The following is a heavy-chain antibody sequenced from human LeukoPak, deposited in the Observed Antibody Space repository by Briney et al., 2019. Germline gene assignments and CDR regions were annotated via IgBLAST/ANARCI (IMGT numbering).Heavy chain of an antibody. CDR3: ARGRRDGYNKSLHIGDY. V-gene: IGHV4-59*01. D-gene: IGHD5-24*01. J-gene: IGHJ4*02. CDR1: GGSFSDYY. CDR2: IYYSGST. Sequence: SETLSLTCVVYGGSFSDYYWSWIRQPPGKGLEWIGYIYYSGSTNYNPSLKSRVTISVDTSKNQFSLKLSSVTAADTAVYYCARGRRDGYNKSLHIGDYWGQGTLVTVSS.